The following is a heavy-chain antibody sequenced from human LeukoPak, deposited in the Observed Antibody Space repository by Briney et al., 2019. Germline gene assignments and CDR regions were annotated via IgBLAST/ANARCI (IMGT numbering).Heavy chain of an antibody. CDR1: GGSFSGYY. D-gene: IGHD2/OR15-2a*01. Sequence: PSETLSLTCAVYGGSFSGYYWSWIRQPPGKGLEWIGEINHSGSTNYNPSLKSRVTISVDTSKNQFSLKLSSVTAADTAVYYCASYRTTSTIRNYWGQGTLVTVSS. J-gene: IGHJ4*02. V-gene: IGHV4-34*01. CDR2: INHSGST. CDR3: ASYRTTSTIRNY.